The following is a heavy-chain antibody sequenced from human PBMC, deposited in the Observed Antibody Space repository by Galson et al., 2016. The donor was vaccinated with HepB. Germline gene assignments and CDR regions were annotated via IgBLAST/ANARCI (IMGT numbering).Heavy chain of an antibody. CDR2: IYYSGST. Sequence: ETLSLTCIVSGGSISSYYWSWIRPPPGKGLEWIGYIYYSGSTNYNPSLKSRVTISIDTSKNQFSLQLSSVTAADTAVYYCARSRGGGARVPFDSCGQGTLVTVSS. D-gene: IGHD2-21*01. V-gene: IGHV4-59*01. CDR3: ARSRGGGARVPFDS. CDR1: GGSISSYY. J-gene: IGHJ4*02.